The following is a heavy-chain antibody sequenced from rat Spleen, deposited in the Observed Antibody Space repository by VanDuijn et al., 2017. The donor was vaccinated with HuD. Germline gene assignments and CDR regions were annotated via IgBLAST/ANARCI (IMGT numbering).Heavy chain of an antibody. D-gene: IGHD1-10*01. CDR3: SSNNFDY. V-gene: IGHV5-25*01. CDR2: ISTGAGNT. CDR1: GFIFSNYY. Sequence: EVQLVESGGGLVQPGRSIKLSCAASGFIFSNYYMAWVRQAPAKGLEWVASISTGAGNTYYRDSVKGRFAISRDNAKSTLYLQMNSLRSEDTATYYCSSNNFDYWGRGVVVTVSS. J-gene: IGHJ2*01.